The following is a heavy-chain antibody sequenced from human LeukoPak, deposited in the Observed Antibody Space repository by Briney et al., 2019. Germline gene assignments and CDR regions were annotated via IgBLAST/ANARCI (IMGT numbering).Heavy chain of an antibody. V-gene: IGHV3-53*01. D-gene: IGHD6-19*01. CDR3: AGGQMFTSGGFDD. CDR1: GFTVTTNS. Sequence: GGSLRLSCAASGFTVTTNSMNWVRQAPGKGLEWVSVIYTGGDTYYADSVRGRFTISRDNSKNTVNLQMNSLRAEDTALYYCAGGQMFTSGGFDDWGQGTLVTVSS. CDR2: IYTGGDT. J-gene: IGHJ4*02.